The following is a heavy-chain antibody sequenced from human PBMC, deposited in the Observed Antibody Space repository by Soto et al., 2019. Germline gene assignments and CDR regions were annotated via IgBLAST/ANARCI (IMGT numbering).Heavy chain of an antibody. V-gene: IGHV3-7*04. CDR2: IKEDGSEK. CDR3: VRAISGSFAL. J-gene: IGHJ4*02. Sequence: EVQLVESGGGLVQSGGSLRLSCEASGFSFITYWMNWVRQAPGKGMEWRASIKEDGSEKQYVDSVKGRFTISRDNAKTSLYLQMNSLSWEDTAVYYCVRAISGSFALWCQGTLVIVSS. D-gene: IGHD3-9*01. CDR1: GFSFITYW.